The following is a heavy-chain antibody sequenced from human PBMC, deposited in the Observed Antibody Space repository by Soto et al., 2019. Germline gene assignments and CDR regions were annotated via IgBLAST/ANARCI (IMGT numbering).Heavy chain of an antibody. D-gene: IGHD6-19*01. CDR1: GYSFTTYW. CDR2: IYPSDSDT. Sequence: EVQLVQSGAEVKKPGESLKISCKASGYSFTTYWIGWVRQMPGKGLEWMGIIYPSDSDTRYSPSFQGQVTISADKSISTTHLQWRSLKASDTAMYYGARHEYNSGWRYFDYWGQGTLVTVSS. V-gene: IGHV5-51*01. CDR3: ARHEYNSGWRYFDY. J-gene: IGHJ4*02.